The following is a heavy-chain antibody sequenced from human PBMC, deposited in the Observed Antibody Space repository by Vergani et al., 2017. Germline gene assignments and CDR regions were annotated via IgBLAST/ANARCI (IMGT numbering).Heavy chain of an antibody. CDR3: ARASITIVGVVIKFPFTPNGMDV. D-gene: IGHD3-3*01. CDR2: IYTSGST. J-gene: IGHJ6*02. CDR1: GGSISSGSYY. Sequence: QVQLQESGPGLVKPSQTLSLTCTVSGGSISSGSYYWSWIRQPAGKGLEWIGRIYTSGSTNYNPSLKSRVTISVDTSKNQFSLKLSSVTAADTAVYYCARASITIVGVVIKFPFTPNGMDVWGQGTTVTVSS. V-gene: IGHV4-61*02.